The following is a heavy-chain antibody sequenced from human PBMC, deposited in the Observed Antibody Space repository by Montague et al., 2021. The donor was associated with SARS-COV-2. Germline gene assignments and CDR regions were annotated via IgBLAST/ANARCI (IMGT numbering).Heavy chain of an antibody. CDR1: GGSISSSSYY. CDR3: ARFPASYYYDSKVAPATPDAFDI. V-gene: IGHV4-39*01. Sequence: SETLSLICTVSGGSISSSSYYWGWIRQPPGKGLEWIGSIYYSGSTYYNPSLKSRVTISVDTSKNQFSLKLSSVTAADTAVYYCARFPASYYYDSKVAPATPDAFDIWGQGTMVTVSS. CDR2: IYYSGST. D-gene: IGHD3-22*01. J-gene: IGHJ3*02.